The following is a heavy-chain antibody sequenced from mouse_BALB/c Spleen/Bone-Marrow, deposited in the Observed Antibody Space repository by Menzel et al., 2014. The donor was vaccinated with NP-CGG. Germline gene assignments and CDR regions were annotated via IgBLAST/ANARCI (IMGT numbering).Heavy chain of an antibody. Sequence: VQLKESGGGLVQPGGSRKLSCAASGFTFSDYGMAWVRQAPGKGPEWVAFISNLAYSIYYADTVTGRFTISRENAKNTLYLEMSSLRSEDTAMYYCARDYYGSSYWYFDVWGAATTVDVSS. D-gene: IGHD1-1*01. V-gene: IGHV5-15*02. CDR2: ISNLAYSI. CDR1: GFTFSDYG. J-gene: IGHJ1*01. CDR3: ARDYYGSSYWYFDV.